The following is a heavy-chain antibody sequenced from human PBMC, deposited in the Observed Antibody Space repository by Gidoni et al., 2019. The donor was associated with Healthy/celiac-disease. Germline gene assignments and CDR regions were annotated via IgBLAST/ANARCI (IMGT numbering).Heavy chain of an antibody. D-gene: IGHD3-16*01. V-gene: IGHV4-34*01. CDR3: ARGMGVPFDY. J-gene: IGHJ4*02. CDR1: GGSFSGYY. CDR2: INHSGST. Sequence: QVQLQQWGAGLLKPSATLSLTCAVYGGSFSGYYWSWIRQPPGKGLEWIGEINHSGSTNYNPSLKSRVTISVDTSKNQFSLKLSSVTAADTAVYYCARGMGVPFDYWGQGTLVTVSS.